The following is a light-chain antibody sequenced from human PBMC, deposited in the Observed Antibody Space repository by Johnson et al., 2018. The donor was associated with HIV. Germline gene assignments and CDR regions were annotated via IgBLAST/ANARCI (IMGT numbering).Light chain of an antibody. CDR1: SSNIGTNY. V-gene: IGLV1-51*02. J-gene: IGLJ1*01. CDR3: GTWDNSLIARYV. Sequence: QSVLTQPPSVSAAPGQKVTISCSGSSSNIGTNYVSWYQQLPGTAPKLLIYENNKRPSGIPDRFSGSKSGTSATLGITGLQTGDEADYYCGTWDNSLIARYVFGTGTKVTV. CDR2: ENN.